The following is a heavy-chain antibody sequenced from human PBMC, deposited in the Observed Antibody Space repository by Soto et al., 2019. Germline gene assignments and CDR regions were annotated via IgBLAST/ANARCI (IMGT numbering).Heavy chain of an antibody. Sequence: EVQLLESGGGLVQPGGSLRLSCAASGFTFSSYAMSWVRQAQGKGLEGVSAISGSGGSTYYADSVKGRFTISRDNSKNTLYLQMNSLRAEDTAVYYCAALERHYYYGMDVWGQGTTVTVSS. CDR1: GFTFSSYA. D-gene: IGHD1-1*01. CDR3: AALERHYYYGMDV. CDR2: ISGSGGST. V-gene: IGHV3-23*01. J-gene: IGHJ6*02.